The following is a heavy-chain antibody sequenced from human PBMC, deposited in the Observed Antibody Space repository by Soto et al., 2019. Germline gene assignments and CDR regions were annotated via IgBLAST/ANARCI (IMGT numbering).Heavy chain of an antibody. CDR2: ISYDGSNK. D-gene: IGHD5-12*01. Sequence: GGALRLSCAASGFTFSSYGMHWVRQAPGKGLEWVAVISYDGSNKYYADSVKGRFTISRDNSKNTLYLQMNSLRAEDTAVYYCAKWGSGYDLDYYGMDVWGQGTTVTVSS. CDR3: AKWGSGYDLDYYGMDV. V-gene: IGHV3-30*18. CDR1: GFTFSSYG. J-gene: IGHJ6*02.